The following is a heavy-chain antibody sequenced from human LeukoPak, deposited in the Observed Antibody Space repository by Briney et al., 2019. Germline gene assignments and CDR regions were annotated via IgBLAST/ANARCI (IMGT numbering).Heavy chain of an antibody. CDR2: ISYDGSNK. V-gene: IGHV3-30-3*01. Sequence: GGSLRLSCAASGFTFSSYAMHWVRQAPGKGLEWVAVISYDGSNKYSADSVKGRFTISRDNSKNTLYLQMNSLRAEDTAVDYCARGRGGLDYWGQGTLVTVSS. D-gene: IGHD3-10*01. CDR1: GFTFSSYA. CDR3: ARGRGGLDY. J-gene: IGHJ4*02.